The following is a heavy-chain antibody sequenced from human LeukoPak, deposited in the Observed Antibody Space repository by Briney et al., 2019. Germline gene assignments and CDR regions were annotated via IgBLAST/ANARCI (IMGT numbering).Heavy chain of an antibody. CDR3: ARGRRVPAAMGNWFDP. V-gene: IGHV3-7*01. CDR1: GFTFSSYW. CDR2: IKQDGSEK. J-gene: IGHJ5*02. Sequence: PGGSLRLSCAASGFTFSSYWMSWVRQAPGKGLEWVANIKQDGSEKYLVDSVKGRFTISRDNAKNSLYLQMNSLRGEDTAVCYCARGRRVPAAMGNWFDPWGQGTLVTVSS. D-gene: IGHD2-2*01.